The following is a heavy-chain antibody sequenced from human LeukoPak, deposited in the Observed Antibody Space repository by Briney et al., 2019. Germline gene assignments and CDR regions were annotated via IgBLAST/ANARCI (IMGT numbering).Heavy chain of an antibody. CDR2: IYYSGST. CDR3: ARSDLGYCSGGSCYLPYYYYYGMDV. Sequence: SETLSLTCTVSGGSISSYYWSWIRQPPGKGLEWIGYIYYSGSTNYNPPLKSRVTISVDTSKNQFSLKLSSVTAADTAVYYCARSDLGYCSGGSCYLPYYYYYGMDVWGQGTTVTVSS. V-gene: IGHV4-59*01. D-gene: IGHD2-15*01. CDR1: GGSISSYY. J-gene: IGHJ6*02.